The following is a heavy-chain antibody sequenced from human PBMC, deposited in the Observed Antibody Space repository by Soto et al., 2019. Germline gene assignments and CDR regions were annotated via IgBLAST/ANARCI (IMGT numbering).Heavy chain of an antibody. J-gene: IGHJ4*02. D-gene: IGHD5-12*01. CDR1: GGSISSYY. CDR3: ARVDIVATISSPAFDY. Sequence: SETLSLTCTVSGGSISSYYWSWIRQPPGKGLEWIGYIYYSGSTNYNPSLKSRVTISVDTSKNQFSLKLSSVTAADTAVYYCARVDIVATISSPAFDYWGQGTLVTVSS. CDR2: IYYSGST. V-gene: IGHV4-59*01.